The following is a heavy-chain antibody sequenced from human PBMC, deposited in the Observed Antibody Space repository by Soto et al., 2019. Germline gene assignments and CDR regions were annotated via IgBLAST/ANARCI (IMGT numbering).Heavy chain of an antibody. Sequence: SETLSLTCTVSGVSISNSSYYWGWIRRPPGKGLEWIGTIYYSGITYYNPSLKSRVTISVDTSKNQFSLKLTSVTAADTAVYYCARHGSNWGQGTRVTVSS. CDR2: IYYSGIT. CDR1: GVSISNSSYY. J-gene: IGHJ4*02. V-gene: IGHV4-39*01. CDR3: ARHGSN.